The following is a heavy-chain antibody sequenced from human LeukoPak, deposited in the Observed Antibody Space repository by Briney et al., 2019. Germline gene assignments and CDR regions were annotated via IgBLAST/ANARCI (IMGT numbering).Heavy chain of an antibody. Sequence: GGSLRLSCAASGFAFSSYWMNWVRQAPGKGLGWVANIKQDGNEKYYVGSVKGRFTISRDNAKNSLYLQMNSLRVEDTAVYYCAKPITVSGATDGFDIWGQGTMVTVSS. CDR2: IKQDGNEK. D-gene: IGHD3-3*01. J-gene: IGHJ3*02. V-gene: IGHV3-7*01. CDR1: GFAFSSYW. CDR3: AKPITVSGATDGFDI.